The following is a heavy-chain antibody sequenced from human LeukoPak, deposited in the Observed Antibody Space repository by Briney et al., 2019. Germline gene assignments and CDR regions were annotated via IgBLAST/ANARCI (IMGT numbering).Heavy chain of an antibody. CDR3: VRAYHSSGWYRIDY. CDR1: GLTFSSYE. V-gene: IGHV3-48*03. J-gene: IGHJ4*02. Sequence: GGSLRLSCAASGLTFSSYEMNWVRQAPGKGLEWVSYISSSGSTIYYADSVKGRFTISRDNAKNSLYLQMNSLRAEDTAVYYCVRAYHSSGWYRIDYWGQGTLVTVS. CDR2: ISSSGSTI. D-gene: IGHD6-19*01.